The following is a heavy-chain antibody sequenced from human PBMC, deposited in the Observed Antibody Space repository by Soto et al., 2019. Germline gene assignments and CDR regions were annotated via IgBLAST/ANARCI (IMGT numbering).Heavy chain of an antibody. CDR3: ARAKKITMIVVVPYGGMDV. V-gene: IGHV3-7*01. Sequence: GGSLRLSCAASGFTFSSYWMSWARQAPGKGLEWVANIKQDGSEKYYVDSVKGRFTISRDNAKNSLYLQMNSLRAEDTAVYYCARAKKITMIVVVPYGGMDVWGQGTTVTVSS. CDR1: GFTFSSYW. CDR2: IKQDGSEK. D-gene: IGHD3-22*01. J-gene: IGHJ6*02.